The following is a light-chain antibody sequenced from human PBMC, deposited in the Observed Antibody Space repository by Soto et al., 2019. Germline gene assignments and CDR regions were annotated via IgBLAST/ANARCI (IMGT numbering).Light chain of an antibody. CDR3: QTWGTGIVV. CDR1: SGHSNYA. Sequence: QLVLTQSPSASLGASVKVTCTLSSGHSNYAIAWHQQQPEKGPRYLMKLNSDGSHTKGDGIPDRFSGSSSGAERYLTISSLQSDDEADYYCQTWGTGIVVFGGGTKLTVL. CDR2: LNSDGSH. J-gene: IGLJ2*01. V-gene: IGLV4-69*01.